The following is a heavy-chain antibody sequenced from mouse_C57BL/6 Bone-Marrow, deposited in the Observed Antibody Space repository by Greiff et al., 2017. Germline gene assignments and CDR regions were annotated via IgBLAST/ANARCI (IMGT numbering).Heavy chain of an antibody. CDR1: GYTFTDYY. CDR2: INPNNGGT. J-gene: IGHJ2*01. CDR3: ARSSSGYV. V-gene: IGHV1-26*01. Sequence: EVQLQQSGPELVKPGASVKISCKASGYTFTDYYMNWVKQSHGKSLEWIGDINPNNGGTSYNQKFKGKATLTVDKSSSTAYMELRSLTSEDAAVYYGARSSSGYVRGQGTTLTVSS. D-gene: IGHD3-2*02.